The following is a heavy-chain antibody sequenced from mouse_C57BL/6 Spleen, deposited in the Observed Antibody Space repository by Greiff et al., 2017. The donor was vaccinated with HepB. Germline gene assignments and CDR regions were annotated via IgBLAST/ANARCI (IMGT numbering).Heavy chain of an antibody. CDR1: GYSFTGYY. Sequence: EVQLQQSGPELVKPGASVKISCKASGYSFTGYYMNWVKQSPEKSLEWIGEINPSTGGTTYNQKFKAKATLTVDKSSSTAYMQLKSLTSEDSAVYYCARGNGYYVRYFDVWGTGTTVTVSS. J-gene: IGHJ1*03. V-gene: IGHV1-42*01. CDR3: ARGNGYYVRYFDV. CDR2: INPSTGGT. D-gene: IGHD2-3*01.